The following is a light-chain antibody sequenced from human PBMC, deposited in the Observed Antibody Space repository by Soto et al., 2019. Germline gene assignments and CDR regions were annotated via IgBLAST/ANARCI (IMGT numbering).Light chain of an antibody. CDR2: DAS. Sequence: DIQMTQSPSSLSASVGDRVTITCQASQDISNYLNWYQQKQGKAPKLLIYDASNLETGVPSRFSGSGSGTDFTFTISSLQPEDSETYDGQQYDNLPLTFGGGTKVDIK. CDR3: QQYDNLPLT. J-gene: IGKJ4*01. V-gene: IGKV1-33*01. CDR1: QDISNY.